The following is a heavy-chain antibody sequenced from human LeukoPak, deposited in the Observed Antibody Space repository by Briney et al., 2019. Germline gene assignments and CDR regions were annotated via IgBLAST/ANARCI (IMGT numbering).Heavy chain of an antibody. CDR3: APSLWFGELLKFDP. J-gene: IGHJ5*02. Sequence: HPGGSLRLSCAASGFTFSSYEMNWVRQAPGKGLEWVSYISSSGSTIYYADSVKGRFTISRDNAKNSLYLQMNSLRAEDTAVYYCAPSLWFGELLKFDPWGQGTLVTVSS. CDR2: ISSSGSTI. CDR1: GFTFSSYE. D-gene: IGHD3-10*01. V-gene: IGHV3-48*03.